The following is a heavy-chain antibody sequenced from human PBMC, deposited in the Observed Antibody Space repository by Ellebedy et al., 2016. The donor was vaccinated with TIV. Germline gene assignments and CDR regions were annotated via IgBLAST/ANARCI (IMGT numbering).Heavy chain of an antibody. CDR1: GYTFISYD. D-gene: IGHD3-10*01. J-gene: IGHJ6*02. Sequence: AASVKVSCKASGYTFISYDLNWVRPATGQGLEWMGWMNPIPGNTGYAQKFQGRVTITRNNSRSTAYMELASLRAEDTAVYYCARGGILRFGERLSLARVYEDYGMDVWGQGTTVSVSS. V-gene: IGHV1-8*03. CDR2: MNPIPGNT. CDR3: ARGGILRFGERLSLARVYEDYGMDV.